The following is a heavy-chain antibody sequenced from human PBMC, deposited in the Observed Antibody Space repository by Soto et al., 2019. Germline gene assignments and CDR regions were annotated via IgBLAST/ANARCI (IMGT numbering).Heavy chain of an antibody. CDR3: ARGIRGKYGMDV. CDR2: INGDGSRS. D-gene: IGHD3-10*01. CDR1: GFTFSDYW. V-gene: IGHV3-74*01. Sequence: EVQLVESGGGLVQPGGSLRLSCATSGFTFSDYWIHWVRQAPGKGLVWVSRINGDGSRSDYADSVKARFSISRDNAENTVYLQMNSLSAEDTAVYFCARGIRGKYGMDVWGHGTTVTVSS. J-gene: IGHJ6*02.